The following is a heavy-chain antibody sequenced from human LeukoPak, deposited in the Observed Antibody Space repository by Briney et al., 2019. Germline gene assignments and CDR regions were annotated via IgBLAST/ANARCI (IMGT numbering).Heavy chain of an antibody. CDR3: AREAYGSGNYPFDF. CDR2: ISSSSRNI. J-gene: IGHJ4*02. Sequence: GGSLRLSCAASGFTFSSYSMNWVRQAPGKGLEWVSSISSSSRNIYYADSVKGRFTISRDNAKNSLYLQMNSLRAEDTAVYYCAREAYGSGNYPFDFWGQGTLVTVSS. CDR1: GFTFSSYS. V-gene: IGHV3-21*01. D-gene: IGHD3-10*01.